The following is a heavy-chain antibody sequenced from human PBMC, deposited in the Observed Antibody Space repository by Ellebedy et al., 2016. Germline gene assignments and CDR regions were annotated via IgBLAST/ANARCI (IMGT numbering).Heavy chain of an antibody. CDR3: ARRRYYDSSGYYYHYFDY. Sequence: SETLSLTCAVYGGSFSGYYWSWIRQPPGKGLEWIGEINHSGSTNYNPSLKSRVTISVDTSKNQFSLKLSSVTAADTAVYYCARRRYYDSSGYYYHYFDYWGQGTLVTVSS. CDR2: INHSGST. D-gene: IGHD3-22*01. J-gene: IGHJ4*02. CDR1: GGSFSGYY. V-gene: IGHV4-34*01.